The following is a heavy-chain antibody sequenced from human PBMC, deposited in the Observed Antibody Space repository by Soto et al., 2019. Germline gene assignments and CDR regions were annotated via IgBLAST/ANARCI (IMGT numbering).Heavy chain of an antibody. Sequence: PSETLSLTCSVSGGSISSYYWSWIRQPPGKGLEWIAYIDNSGNTNYNPSPKSRVTISVDASKNQFSLKLSSVTAADTAVYYCARRTYSGSSYYFDYWGQGTQVTVSS. CDR2: IDNSGNT. V-gene: IGHV4-4*09. D-gene: IGHD5-12*01. J-gene: IGHJ4*02. CDR3: ARRTYSGSSYYFDY. CDR1: GGSISSYY.